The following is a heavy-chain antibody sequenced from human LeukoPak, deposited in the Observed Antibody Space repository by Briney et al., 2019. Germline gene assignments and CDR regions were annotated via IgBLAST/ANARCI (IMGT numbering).Heavy chain of an antibody. CDR1: GESLRNYY. V-gene: IGHV4-34*01. CDR3: ARDSDSWNCFDS. Sequence: SETLSLTCAVSGESLRNYYWSWIRQTPGEGLEWIGEINHSGSINYNPSLKSRVTISLDTSKNHFSLKLTSITASDTAIYYCARDSDSWNCFDSWGQGTLVTVSS. CDR2: INHSGSI. D-gene: IGHD3-22*01. J-gene: IGHJ4*02.